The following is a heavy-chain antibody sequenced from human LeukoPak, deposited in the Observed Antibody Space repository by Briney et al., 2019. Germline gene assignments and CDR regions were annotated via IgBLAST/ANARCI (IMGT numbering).Heavy chain of an antibody. D-gene: IGHD3-3*01. J-gene: IGHJ4*02. V-gene: IGHV4-34*01. CDR2: INHSGST. CDR3: ASVYDFWSGYSDY. Sequence: SETLSLTCAVYGGSFSGYYWSWIRQPPGKGLELIGEINHSGSTNYNPSLKSRVTISVDTSKNQFSLKLSSVTAADTAVYYCASVYDFWSGYSDYWGQGTLVTVSS. CDR1: GGSFSGYY.